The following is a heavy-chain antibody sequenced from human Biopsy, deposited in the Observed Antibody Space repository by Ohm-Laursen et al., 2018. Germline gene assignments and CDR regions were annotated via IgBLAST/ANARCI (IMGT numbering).Heavy chain of an antibody. J-gene: IGHJ4*02. CDR2: INQDGSVK. D-gene: IGHD2-21*01. CDR1: GFTFSSYY. Sequence: SLRLSCAATGFTFSSYYMSWVRLAPGNGLEWVANINQDGSVKNYVDSVKGRFTISRDNAENSVYLQMSSLRSEDTAVYYCARSLWPEDYWGQGTLVTVSS. CDR3: ARSLWPEDY. V-gene: IGHV3-7*01.